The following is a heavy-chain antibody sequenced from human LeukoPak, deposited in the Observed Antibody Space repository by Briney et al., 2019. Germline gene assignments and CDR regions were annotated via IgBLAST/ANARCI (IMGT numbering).Heavy chain of an antibody. V-gene: IGHV3-23*01. J-gene: IGHJ4*02. Sequence: GGSLRLSCAASGFTFSRHGMSWVRQAPGKGLEWVSAISGSGTSTYYADSVKGRFTISRDNSKNTLYLQMNSLRAEDTAVYYCAKDHSSWYYYWGQGTLVTVSS. D-gene: IGHD6-13*01. CDR1: GFTFSRHG. CDR3: AKDHSSWYYY. CDR2: ISGSGTST.